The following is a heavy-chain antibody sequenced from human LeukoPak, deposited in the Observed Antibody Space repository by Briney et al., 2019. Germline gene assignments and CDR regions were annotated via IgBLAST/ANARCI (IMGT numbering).Heavy chain of an antibody. CDR3: ARDKSKLLAAPRPFDP. J-gene: IGHJ5*02. CDR2: ISAYNGNT. CDR1: GYTFTSYG. V-gene: IGHV1-18*04. D-gene: IGHD3-3*02. Sequence: GASVKVSCKASGYTFTSYGISWVRQAPGQGREWMGWISAYNGNTNYAQKLQGRVTMTTDTSTSTAYMELRSLRSDDTAVYYCARDKSKLLAAPRPFDPWGQGNLVTVSS.